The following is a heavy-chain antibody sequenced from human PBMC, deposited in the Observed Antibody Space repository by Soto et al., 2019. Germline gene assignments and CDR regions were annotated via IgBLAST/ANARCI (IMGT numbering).Heavy chain of an antibody. CDR1: GFTVSSNY. J-gene: IGHJ6*02. Sequence: GGSLRLSCAASGFTVSSNYMSWVRQAPGKGLEWVSVIYSGGSTYYADSVKGRFTISRDNSKNTLYLQMNSLRAEDTAVHYCARDLKYSSSSAYYYYGMDVWGQGTTVTV. CDR3: ARDLKYSSSSAYYYYGMDV. D-gene: IGHD6-6*01. CDR2: IYSGGST. V-gene: IGHV3-53*01.